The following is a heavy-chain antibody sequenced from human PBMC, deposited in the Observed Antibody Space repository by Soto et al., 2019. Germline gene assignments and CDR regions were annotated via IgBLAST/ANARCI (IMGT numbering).Heavy chain of an antibody. CDR2: ISAYNGNT. CDR1: GYTFTSYG. D-gene: IGHD4-4*01. J-gene: IGHJ4*02. CDR3: NTSTSTAYIELRSLRSNYTAMYYCARVRPMIVVADFPDY. Sequence: QVQLVQSGAEVKKPGASVKVSCKASGYTFTSYGISWVRQAPGQGLEWMGWISAYNGNTNYAKKLQGRVTMNTQTLIPYNHNTNYAKKLQVKLTITTNTSTSTAYIELRSLRSNYTAMYYCARVRPMIVVADFPDYWGQGTLVTVSS. V-gene: IGHV1-18*01.